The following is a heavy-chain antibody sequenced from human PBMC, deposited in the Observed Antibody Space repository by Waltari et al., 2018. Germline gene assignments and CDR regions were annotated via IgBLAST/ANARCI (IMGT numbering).Heavy chain of an antibody. J-gene: IGHJ6*03. CDR1: GCACSPYG. D-gene: IGHD4-4*01. CDR2: IRYDGNIR. Sequence: QVQLGESGAGVVQPGASLRRSCAASGCACSPYGLPWVRQAPGKGLEWVKFIRYDGNIRNYADSVKGRFTISRDNSKNTLYLEMSSLRAEDTAVYYCAKDPYSNYDSYYSYMDVWGKGTTVTISS. CDR3: AKDPYSNYDSYYSYMDV. V-gene: IGHV3-30*02.